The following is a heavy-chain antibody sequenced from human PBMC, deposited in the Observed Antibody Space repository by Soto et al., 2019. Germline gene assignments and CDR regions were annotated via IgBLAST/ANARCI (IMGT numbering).Heavy chain of an antibody. CDR2: IFHSGST. V-gene: IGHV4-4*02. J-gene: IGHJ4*02. CDR3: ESLVASWIDF. CDR1: GGSISSSTW. D-gene: IGHD2-15*01. Sequence: SETLSLTCTVSGGSISSSTWWTWVRQPPGKGLEWIGEIFHSGSTNYNPSLKSRVTISLDKSENQFSLNLSSVTAADTAVYYCESLVASWIDFWGQGTLVIVSS.